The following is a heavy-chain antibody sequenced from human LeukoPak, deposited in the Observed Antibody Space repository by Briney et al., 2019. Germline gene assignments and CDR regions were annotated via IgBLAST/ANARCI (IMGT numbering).Heavy chain of an antibody. J-gene: IGHJ3*02. Sequence: GGSLRLSCAASGFTVSSNYMSWIRQAPGKGLEWVSVIYSGGSTYYADSVKGRFTISRDNSKNTLYLQMNSLRAEDTAVYYCARGDSGSPGAFDIWGQGTMVTVSS. CDR1: GFTVSSNY. CDR2: IYSGGST. CDR3: ARGDSGSPGAFDI. D-gene: IGHD1-26*01. V-gene: IGHV3-53*01.